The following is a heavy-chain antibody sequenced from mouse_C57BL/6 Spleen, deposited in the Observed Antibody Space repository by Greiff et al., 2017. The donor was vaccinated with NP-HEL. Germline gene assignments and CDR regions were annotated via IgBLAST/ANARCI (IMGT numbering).Heavy chain of an antibody. Sequence: QVQLQQPGAELVKPGASVKLSCKASGYTFTSYWMHWVKQRPGRGLEWIGRIDPNSGGTKYNEKFKSKATLTVDKPSSTSYMQLSSLTSEDSAVYYCARYCSNYDAWCAYWGQGTLVTVSA. D-gene: IGHD2-5*01. CDR2: IDPNSGGT. CDR3: ARYCSNYDAWCAY. J-gene: IGHJ3*01. V-gene: IGHV1-72*01. CDR1: GYTFTSYW.